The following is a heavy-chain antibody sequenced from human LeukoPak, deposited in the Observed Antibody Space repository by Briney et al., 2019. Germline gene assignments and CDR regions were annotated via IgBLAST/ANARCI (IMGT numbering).Heavy chain of an antibody. Sequence: GGSLRLSCAASGFTFSSYAMSWVRQAPGKGLEWVSGISGSGGSTYYADSVKGRFTISRDNSKNTLYLQMNSLRADDTAVYYCARDPGEMIVATTFDYWGQGTLVTVSS. CDR2: ISGSGGST. V-gene: IGHV3-23*01. CDR1: GFTFSSYA. J-gene: IGHJ4*02. CDR3: ARDPGEMIVATTFDY. D-gene: IGHD5-12*01.